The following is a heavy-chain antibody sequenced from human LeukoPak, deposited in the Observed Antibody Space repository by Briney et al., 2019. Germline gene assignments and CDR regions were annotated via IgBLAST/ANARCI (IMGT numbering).Heavy chain of an antibody. D-gene: IGHD6-13*01. J-gene: IGHJ4*02. CDR1: GNTLTSYY. V-gene: IGHV1-46*01. CDR2: INPSGGST. CDR3: ARDQGVRDIAAAGHYFDY. Sequence: GASVKVSCKATGNTLTSYYMHWVRQAPGQGLEWMGIINPSGGSTSYAQKFQGRVTMTRDTSTSTVYMELSSLRSEDTAVYYCARDQGVRDIAAAGHYFDYWGQGTLVTVSS.